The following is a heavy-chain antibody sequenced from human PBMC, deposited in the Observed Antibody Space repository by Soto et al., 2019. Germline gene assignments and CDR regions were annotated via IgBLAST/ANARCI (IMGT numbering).Heavy chain of an antibody. CDR3: ARDVPQYNWNGGWFAP. CDR1: GYTFTSYG. D-gene: IGHD1-20*01. Sequence: ASVKVSCKASGYTFTSYGISWVRQAPGQGLEWMGWISAYNGNTNYAQKLQGRVTMTTDTSTSTAYMELRSLRSDDTAVYYCARDVPQYNWNGGWFAPWGQGTLVTVSS. J-gene: IGHJ5*02. V-gene: IGHV1-18*01. CDR2: ISAYNGNT.